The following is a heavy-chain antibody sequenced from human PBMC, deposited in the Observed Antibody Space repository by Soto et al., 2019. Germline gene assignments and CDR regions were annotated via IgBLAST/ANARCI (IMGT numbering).Heavy chain of an antibody. CDR2: IYYSGST. CDR1: GGSISSYY. Sequence: SETLSLTCTVSGGSISSYYWSWIRQPPGKGLEWIGYIYYSGSTNYNPSLKSRVTISVDTSKNQFSLKLSSVTAADTAVYYCARADCSGGSCYSFYYYGMDVWGQGTTVTVSS. CDR3: ARADCSGGSCYSFYYYGMDV. V-gene: IGHV4-59*01. D-gene: IGHD2-15*01. J-gene: IGHJ6*02.